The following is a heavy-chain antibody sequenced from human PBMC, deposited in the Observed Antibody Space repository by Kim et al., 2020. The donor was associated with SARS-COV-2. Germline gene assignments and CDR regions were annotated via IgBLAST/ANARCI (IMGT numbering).Heavy chain of an antibody. CDR2: IYYSGST. V-gene: IGHV4-59*13. CDR1: GGSISSYY. J-gene: IGHJ4*02. Sequence: SETLSLTCTVSGGSISSYYWSWIRQPPGKGLEWIGYIYYSGSTNYNPSLKSRVTISVDTSKNQFSLKLSSVTAADTAVYYCAREPSSNYGDYGYWGQGTLVTVSS. CDR3: AREPSSNYGDYGY. D-gene: IGHD4-17*01.